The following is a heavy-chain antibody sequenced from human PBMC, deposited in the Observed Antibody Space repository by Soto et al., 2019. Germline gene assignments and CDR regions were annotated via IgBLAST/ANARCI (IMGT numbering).Heavy chain of an antibody. D-gene: IGHD1-1*01. Sequence: EVQLLESGGGLVQPGGSLRLSCAASGFTISTYGVTWVRQGPGKGLEWVSGFTGGIGTTHYADSVKGRFTITRDNSKNTVDLQMNSLRVEDTAVYYCARWNGYGDYWGQGTLVTVSS. CDR2: FTGGIGTT. CDR1: GFTISTYG. J-gene: IGHJ4*02. CDR3: ARWNGYGDY. V-gene: IGHV3-23*01.